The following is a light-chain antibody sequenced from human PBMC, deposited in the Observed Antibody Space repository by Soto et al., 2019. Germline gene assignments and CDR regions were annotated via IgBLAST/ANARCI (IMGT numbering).Light chain of an antibody. J-gene: IGKJ2*01. Sequence: DIQMTQSPSTLSTSVGDRVTITCRASQSISSWLAWYQQKPGKAPKLLISKASSLESGVPSRFSGSGSGTEFTLTISSLQPDDFATYYCQQYSSYLTFGQGTKLEIK. V-gene: IGKV1-5*03. CDR1: QSISSW. CDR2: KAS. CDR3: QQYSSYLT.